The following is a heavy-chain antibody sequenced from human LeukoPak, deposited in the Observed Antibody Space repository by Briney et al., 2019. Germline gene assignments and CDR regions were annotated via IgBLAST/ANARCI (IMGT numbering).Heavy chain of an antibody. D-gene: IGHD3-3*01. CDR2: ISAYNGNT. CDR3: AAEGLRFLEWLYPWGY. Sequence: ASVKVSCKASGYTFTSYGISWVRQAPGQGLEWMGWISAYNGNTNYAQKFQGRVTITAGESTGTAYMELSSLRSEDTAVYYCAAEGLRFLEWLYPWGYWGQGTLVTVSS. J-gene: IGHJ4*02. CDR1: GYTFTSYG. V-gene: IGHV1-18*01.